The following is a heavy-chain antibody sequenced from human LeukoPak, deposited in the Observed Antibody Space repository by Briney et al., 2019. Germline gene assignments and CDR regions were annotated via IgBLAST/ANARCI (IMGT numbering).Heavy chain of an antibody. Sequence: GGSLRLSCAASGFTVSSNYMSWVRQAPGKGLEWVSAISGSGGSTYYADSVKGRFTISRDNSKNTLYLQMNSLRAEDTAVYYCAKRDYGAFPGYWGQGTLVTVSS. CDR3: AKRDYGAFPGY. V-gene: IGHV3-23*01. D-gene: IGHD4-17*01. J-gene: IGHJ4*02. CDR1: GFTVSSNY. CDR2: ISGSGGST.